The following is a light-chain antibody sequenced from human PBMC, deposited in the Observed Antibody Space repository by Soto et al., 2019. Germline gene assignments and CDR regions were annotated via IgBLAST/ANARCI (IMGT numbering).Light chain of an antibody. V-gene: IGLV1-44*01. CDR1: ASNLGGNP. Sequence: QSVLTQPPSVSGTPGQKVSISCSGSASNLGGNPVNWYQHLPGAAPKLLIYTNHQRPSGVPDRFSGSKSGTSASLAISGLRSEDEADFYCAAWDDSLYAVVFGGGTKLTVL. J-gene: IGLJ2*01. CDR2: TNH. CDR3: AAWDDSLYAVV.